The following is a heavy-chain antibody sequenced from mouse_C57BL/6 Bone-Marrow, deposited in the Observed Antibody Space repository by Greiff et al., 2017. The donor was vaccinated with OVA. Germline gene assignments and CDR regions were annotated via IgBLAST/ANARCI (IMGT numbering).Heavy chain of an antibody. CDR2: ISNGGGST. D-gene: IGHD3-1*01. J-gene: IGHJ3*01. Sequence: EVKLVESGGGLVQPGGSLKLSCAASGFTFSDYYMYWVRQTPEKRLEWVAYISNGGGSTYYPDTVNGRFTISRDNAKNTLYLQMSRLKSEDTAMYYCARGGYYWGQGTLVTVSA. CDR3: ARGGYY. V-gene: IGHV5-12*01. CDR1: GFTFSDYY.